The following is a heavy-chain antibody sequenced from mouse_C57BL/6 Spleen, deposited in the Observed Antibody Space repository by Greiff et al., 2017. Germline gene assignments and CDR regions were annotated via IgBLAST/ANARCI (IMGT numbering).Heavy chain of an antibody. CDR2: IYPGSGNT. Sequence: VQLVESGAELVRPGASVKLSCKASGYTFTDYYITWVKQRPGQGLEWIASIYPGSGNTNYNEKFKGKATLTAEKSSSTAYMQLSSLTSEDSAVYFCARSEYYGYFDVWGKGTTLTVSS. D-gene: IGHD5-1*01. V-gene: IGHV1-76*01. CDR3: ARSEYYGYFDV. CDR1: GYTFTDYY. J-gene: IGHJ1*03.